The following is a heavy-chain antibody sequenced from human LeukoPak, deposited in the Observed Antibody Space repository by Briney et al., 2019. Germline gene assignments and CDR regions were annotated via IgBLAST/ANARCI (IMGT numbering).Heavy chain of an antibody. D-gene: IGHD2-21*02. J-gene: IGHJ4*02. Sequence: SSETLSLTCTVSGASIISGGYYWSWIRQHPGKGLEWIGYIYYTGSTYYNPSLKNRLTISIDTSKSQFSLKLTSVTAADTAVYYCARDPIAYCGADSYSDWGQGTLVTVSS. V-gene: IGHV4-31*03. CDR2: IYYTGST. CDR3: ARDPIAYCGADSYSD. CDR1: GASIISGGYY.